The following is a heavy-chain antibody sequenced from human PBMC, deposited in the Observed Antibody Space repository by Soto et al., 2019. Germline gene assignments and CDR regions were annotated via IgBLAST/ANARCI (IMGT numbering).Heavy chain of an antibody. V-gene: IGHV5-51*01. CDR3: ARGGVSTRTFDY. Sequence: GESLKISCKGSGYNFAGYWIAWVRQMPGKGLELMGIIYPSDSDTRYRPSFQGQITISADKSISSAYLQWSSLRASDTAMYYCARGGVSTRTFDYWGQGTPVTVSS. J-gene: IGHJ4*02. CDR2: IYPSDSDT. D-gene: IGHD6-6*01. CDR1: GYNFAGYW.